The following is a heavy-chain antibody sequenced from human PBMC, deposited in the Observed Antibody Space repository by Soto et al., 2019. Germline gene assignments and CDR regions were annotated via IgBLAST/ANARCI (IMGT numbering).Heavy chain of an antibody. V-gene: IGHV3-64*01. CDR2: ISSNGGST. D-gene: IGHD3-10*01. J-gene: IGHJ3*02. CDR3: AREDGSGSYYPLARYAFDI. Sequence: GGSLRLSCAASGFTFSSYAMHWVRQAPGKGLEYVSAISSNGGSTYYANPVKGRFTISRDNSKNTLYLQMGSLRAEDMAVYYCAREDGSGSYYPLARYAFDIWGQGTVVTVSS. CDR1: GFTFSSYA.